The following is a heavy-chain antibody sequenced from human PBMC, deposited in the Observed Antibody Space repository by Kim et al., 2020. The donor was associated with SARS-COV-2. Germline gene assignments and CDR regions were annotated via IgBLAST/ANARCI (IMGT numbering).Heavy chain of an antibody. CDR3: ARHLRTGTNHWFDP. V-gene: IGHV5-10-1*01. D-gene: IGHD1-7*01. J-gene: IGHJ5*02. Sequence: PPLPGHVTISADKSNSTAYLQWSSLKASDTAMYYCARHLRTGTNHWFDPWGQGTLVTVSS.